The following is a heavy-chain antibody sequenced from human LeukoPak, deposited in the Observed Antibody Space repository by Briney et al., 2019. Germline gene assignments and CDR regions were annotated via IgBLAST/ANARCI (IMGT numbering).Heavy chain of an antibody. CDR1: GYTFTSYA. J-gene: IGHJ6*02. CDR2: INAGNGNT. D-gene: IGHD4-17*01. CDR3: ARFGSPHDYGDYRYYYYGMDV. V-gene: IGHV1-3*01. Sequence: ASVKVSCKASGYTFTSYAMHWVRQAPGQRLEWMGWINAGNGNTKYSQKFQGRVTITRDTSASTAYMEPSSLRSEDTAVYYCARFGSPHDYGDYRYYYYGMDVWGQGTTVTVSS.